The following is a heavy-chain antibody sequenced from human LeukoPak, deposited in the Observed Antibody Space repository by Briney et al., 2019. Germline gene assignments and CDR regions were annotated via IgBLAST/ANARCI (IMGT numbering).Heavy chain of an antibody. V-gene: IGHV3-21*01. D-gene: IGHD3/OR15-3a*01. Sequence: GGSLRLSCAGTGFTFRSYSMNWVRQAPGKGLEWVSSISGDSVHIFYADSVKGRFTISRDDAKSSLYLQMNSLRAEDTAVYYCARFETRGTGDSDFWGQGTLVTVSS. J-gene: IGHJ4*02. CDR1: GFTFRSYS. CDR3: ARFETRGTGDSDF. CDR2: ISGDSVHI.